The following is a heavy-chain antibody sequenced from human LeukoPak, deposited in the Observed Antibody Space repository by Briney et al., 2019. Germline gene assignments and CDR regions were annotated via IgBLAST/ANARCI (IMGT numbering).Heavy chain of an antibody. J-gene: IGHJ4*02. CDR1: GGSISNYH. V-gene: IGHV4-4*07. D-gene: IGHD6-19*01. Sequence: PSETLSLTCTVSGGSISNYHWTWIRQPAGKGLEWIGQIHTSGSTNYNPPLKSRVTISIDTPQNHVSLTMRAVTAADTAVYYCARRDYSSGWTFDTWGQGTPVTVSS. CDR2: IHTSGST. CDR3: ARRDYSSGWTFDT.